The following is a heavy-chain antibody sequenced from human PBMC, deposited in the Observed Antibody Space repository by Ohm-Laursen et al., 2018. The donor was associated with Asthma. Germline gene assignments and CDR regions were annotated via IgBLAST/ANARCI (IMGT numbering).Heavy chain of an antibody. CDR2: ISSSGGST. Sequence: SLRLSCTASGFTFSSYAMSWVRQAPGKGLEWVSGISSSGGSTYYADNVKGRFTISRDNSKNTLYLQMNSLKTEDTAVYYCTTTPSSYYDFWSGPRWGQGTTVTVSS. D-gene: IGHD3-3*01. V-gene: IGHV3-23*01. CDR1: GFTFSSYA. CDR3: TTTPSSYYDFWSGPR. J-gene: IGHJ6*02.